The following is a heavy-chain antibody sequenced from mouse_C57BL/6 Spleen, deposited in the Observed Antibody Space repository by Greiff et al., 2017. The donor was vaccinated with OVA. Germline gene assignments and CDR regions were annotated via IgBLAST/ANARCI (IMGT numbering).Heavy chain of an antibody. J-gene: IGHJ4*01. CDR2: IDPETGGT. V-gene: IGHV1-15*01. CDR1: GYTFTDYE. Sequence: VQLQESGAELVRPGASVTLSCKASGYTFTDYEMHWVKQTPVHGLEWIGAIDPETGGTAYNQKFKGKAILTADKSSSTAYMELRSLTSEDSAVYYCTSDGYYYWGQGTSVTVSS. CDR3: TSDGYYY. D-gene: IGHD2-3*01.